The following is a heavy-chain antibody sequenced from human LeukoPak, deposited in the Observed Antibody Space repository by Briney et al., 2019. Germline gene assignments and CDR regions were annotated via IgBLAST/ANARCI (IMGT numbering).Heavy chain of an antibody. Sequence: GKSLTLSCAASGLTFSTYGMHWVRQAPGKGLEWVAIIWNGGSNQHYADSVKGRFTVSRDNSRNIMFLQMNSLRVEDTGIYYCARDLWDTSGKRLDYWGQGTLVTVPS. J-gene: IGHJ4*02. D-gene: IGHD6-19*01. CDR2: IWNGGSNQ. V-gene: IGHV3-33*01. CDR3: ARDLWDTSGKRLDY. CDR1: GLTFSTYG.